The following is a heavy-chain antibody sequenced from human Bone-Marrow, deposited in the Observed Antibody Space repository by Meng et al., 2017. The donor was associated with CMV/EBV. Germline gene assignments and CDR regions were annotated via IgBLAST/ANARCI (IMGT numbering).Heavy chain of an antibody. CDR2: IYYSGST. CDR3: ARDQQEPLAYGMDV. J-gene: IGHJ6*02. D-gene: IGHD1-1*01. Sequence: SETLSLTCTVSGGSISSYYWSWIRQPPGKGLEWIGYIYYSGSTNYNPSLKSRVTIPVDTSKNQFSLKLSSVTAADTAVYYCARDQQEPLAYGMDVWGQGATVTVSS. V-gene: IGHV4-59*01. CDR1: GGSISSYY.